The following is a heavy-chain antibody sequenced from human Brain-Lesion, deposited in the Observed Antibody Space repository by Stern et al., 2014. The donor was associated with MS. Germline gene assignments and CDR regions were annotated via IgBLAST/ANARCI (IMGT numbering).Heavy chain of an antibody. CDR1: GFTFSDYY. V-gene: IGHV3-11*01. CDR2: ISRGGTSV. CDR3: VRDLCKSRICYPFDY. D-gene: IGHD2-15*01. J-gene: IGHJ4*02. Sequence: QVQLVQSGGGLVKAGGSLGLSCAASGFTFSDYYMSWIRQAPGKGLEWVSYISRGGTSVYYAESVEGRFTISRDNAKNSLFLQMNSLRAEDTAIYYCVRDLCKSRICYPFDYWGQGTPVTVSS.